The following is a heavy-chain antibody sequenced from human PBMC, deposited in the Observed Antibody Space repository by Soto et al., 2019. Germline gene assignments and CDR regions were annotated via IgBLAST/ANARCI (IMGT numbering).Heavy chain of an antibody. CDR2: IHPGDSDT. D-gene: IGHD3-3*01. Sequence: HGESLKISCKGSGYSFTSYWIGWVRQMPGKGLEWMGIIHPGDSDTRYSPSFQGQVTISADKSISTAYLQWSSLKASDTAMYYCARQSGYDFWSGYYTGAWFDPWGQGTLVTVSS. CDR1: GYSFTSYW. J-gene: IGHJ5*02. V-gene: IGHV5-51*01. CDR3: ARQSGYDFWSGYYTGAWFDP.